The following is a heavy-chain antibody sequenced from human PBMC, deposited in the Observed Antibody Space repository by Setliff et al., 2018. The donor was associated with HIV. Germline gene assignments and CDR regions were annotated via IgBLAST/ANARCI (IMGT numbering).Heavy chain of an antibody. CDR1: GYTFTGHY. CDR2: INPNNGAS. J-gene: IGHJ5*02. D-gene: IGHD2-15*01. V-gene: IGHV1-2*02. Sequence: ASVKVSCKASGYTFTGHYMHWVRQAPGQGLEWMGWINPNNGASNYAQKFQGRVTITADESTSTAYMELSSLTSEDSAVYYCARDRHCSRGICYEPNWFDPWGQGTLVTVSS. CDR3: ARDRHCSRGICYEPNWFDP.